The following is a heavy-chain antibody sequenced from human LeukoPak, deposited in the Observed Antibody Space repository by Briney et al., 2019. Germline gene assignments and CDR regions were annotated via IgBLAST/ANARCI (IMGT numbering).Heavy chain of an antibody. V-gene: IGHV1-69*01. J-gene: IGHJ4*02. CDR1: GGTFSSYA. Sequence: SVKVSCKASGGTFSSYAISWVRQAPGQGLEWMGGIIPIFGTANYAQKFQGRVTITADESTSTAYMELSSLRSEDTAVYYCARDQVDGYNFDYWGQGTLVTVSS. D-gene: IGHD5-24*01. CDR3: ARDQVDGYNFDY. CDR2: IIPIFGTA.